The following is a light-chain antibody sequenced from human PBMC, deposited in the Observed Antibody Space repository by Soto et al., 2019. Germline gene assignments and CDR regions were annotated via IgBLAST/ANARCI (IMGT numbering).Light chain of an antibody. CDR2: YES. V-gene: IGLV3-21*04. CDR3: KVWDSSSDHRYV. CDR1: NIGSKS. Sequence: SSEPTQPPSVSVAPGKTTRITCRGNNIGSKSVHWSQQKPGQAPVLVIYYESDRSSGIPERFSGSNSGNTATLTIIRVEAGDEADYYCKVWDSSSDHRYVFGTGTKVTVL. J-gene: IGLJ1*01.